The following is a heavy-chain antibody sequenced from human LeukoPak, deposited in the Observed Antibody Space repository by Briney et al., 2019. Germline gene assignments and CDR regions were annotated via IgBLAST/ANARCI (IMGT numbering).Heavy chain of an antibody. V-gene: IGHV3-11*01. CDR2: ISNSGFTT. CDR1: GFTLSDYY. Sequence: GGSLRLSCAASGFTLSDYYVSWIRQAPGKGLEWVAFISNSGFTTYYADSVKGRFTVSRDNAKDSVSLQMDSLRAEDTARYYCAREDSGGNSFDYWGQGAQVTVS. CDR3: AREDSGGNSFDY. D-gene: IGHD4/OR15-4a*01. J-gene: IGHJ4*02.